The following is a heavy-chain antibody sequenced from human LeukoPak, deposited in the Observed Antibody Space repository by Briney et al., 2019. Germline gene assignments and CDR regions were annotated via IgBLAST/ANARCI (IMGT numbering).Heavy chain of an antibody. V-gene: IGHV1-69*06. CDR1: GYTFTGYY. D-gene: IGHD5-18*01. Sequence: ASVKVSCKASGYTFTGYYMHWVRQAPGQGLEWMGGIIPIFGTANYAQKFQGRVTITADKSTSTAYMELSSLRSEDTAVYYCARGYSYAAGKPKSYYYYYMDVWGKGTTVTVSS. J-gene: IGHJ6*03. CDR3: ARGYSYAAGKPKSYYYYYMDV. CDR2: IIPIFGTA.